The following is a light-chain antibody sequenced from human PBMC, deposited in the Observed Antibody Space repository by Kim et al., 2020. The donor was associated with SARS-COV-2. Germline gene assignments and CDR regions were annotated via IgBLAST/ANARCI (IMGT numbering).Light chain of an antibody. J-gene: IGKJ5*01. CDR2: DAS. Sequence: DIQMTQSPSTLSASVGDRVTITGRDSQNINSWLAWYQQKVGKAPKILIYDASRLRSGVPSRFSGSGSGTEFTLTISNLQADDIASYYYQQYNSYSLTFGQDTRLEIK. CDR1: QNINSW. V-gene: IGKV1-5*01. CDR3: QQYNSYSLT.